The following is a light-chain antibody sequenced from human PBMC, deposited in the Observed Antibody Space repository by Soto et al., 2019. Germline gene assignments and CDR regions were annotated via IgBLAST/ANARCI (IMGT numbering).Light chain of an antibody. J-gene: IGKJ5*01. CDR3: QQYGSSPRT. V-gene: IGKV3-20*01. CDR1: QSVSSN. Sequence: EIVMTQSPATLSVSPGEGATLSCMASQSVSSNLAWYQQKPGQAPRLLIYGASSRATGIPDRFSGSGSGTDFTLTISRLEPEDFAVYYCQQYGSSPRTFGQGTRLEIK. CDR2: GAS.